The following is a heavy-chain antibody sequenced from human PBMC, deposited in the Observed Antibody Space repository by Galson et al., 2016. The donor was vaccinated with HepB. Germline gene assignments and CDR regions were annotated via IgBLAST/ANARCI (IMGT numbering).Heavy chain of an antibody. CDR2: VDTSGGT. J-gene: IGHJ5*01. D-gene: IGHD5-12*01. CDR1: SGAISSGSYS. CDR3: ASGKFSGYDLGWFDS. V-gene: IGHV4-61*02. Sequence: TLSLTCTVSSGAISSGSYSWSWIRQPAGKGLEWIGRVDTSGGTNYKPSLERRVTIALDTSMNQFSLKLTSVTAADTAVYYCASGKFSGYDLGWFDSWGQGTLVTVSS.